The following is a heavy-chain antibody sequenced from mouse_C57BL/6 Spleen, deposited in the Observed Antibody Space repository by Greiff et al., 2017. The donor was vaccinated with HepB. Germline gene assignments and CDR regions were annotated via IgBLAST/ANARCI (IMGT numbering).Heavy chain of an antibody. CDR2: INPNNGGT. Sequence: EVKLQQSGPELVKPGASVKISCKASGYTFTDYYMNWVKQSHGKSLEWIGDINPNNGGTSYNQKFKGKATLTVDKSSSTAYMVLRSLTSEDSAVYYCARGEYYDAMDYGGQGTSVTVSS. J-gene: IGHJ4*01. D-gene: IGHD1-1*02. CDR3: ARGEYYDAMDY. V-gene: IGHV1-26*01. CDR1: GYTFTDYY.